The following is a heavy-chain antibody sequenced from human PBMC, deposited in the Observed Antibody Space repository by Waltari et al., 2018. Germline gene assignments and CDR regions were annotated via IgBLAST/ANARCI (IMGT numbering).Heavy chain of an antibody. V-gene: IGHV4-59*01. Sequence: QVQLQESGPGLGKTSETLSLTGMGSGGAISAYHWSWIRQTPGKGLEWIGQIFYSGRTNYSPSLTSRVPLTIDMPKNPFSLKLTSVAAADTAVYYCARDSGKYLDPWGQGTLVTVSS. CDR3: ARDSGKYLDP. CDR2: IFYSGRT. CDR1: GGAISAYH. D-gene: IGHD6-25*01. J-gene: IGHJ5*02.